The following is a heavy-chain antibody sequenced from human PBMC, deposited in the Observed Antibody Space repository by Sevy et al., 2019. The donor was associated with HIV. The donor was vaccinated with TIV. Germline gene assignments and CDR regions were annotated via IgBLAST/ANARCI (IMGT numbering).Heavy chain of an antibody. D-gene: IGHD1-1*01. CDR2: ISSNGDNA. CDR1: GFTFRTYT. Sequence: GGYLRLSCAASGFTFRTYTLHWVRQAPGRGLEWLALISSNGDNAFYANSVRGRLTVSRVNSMNTLSLQMSSLTAEDTAVYYCARGPEWQLTSFLSHWGQGTLVTVSS. J-gene: IGHJ1*01. CDR3: ARGPEWQLTSFLSH. V-gene: IGHV3-30-3*01.